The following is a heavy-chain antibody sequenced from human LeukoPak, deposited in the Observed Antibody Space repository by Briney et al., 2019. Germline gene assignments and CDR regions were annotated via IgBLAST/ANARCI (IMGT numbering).Heavy chain of an antibody. J-gene: IGHJ4*02. CDR2: ISDSGDAT. CDR1: GFIFSYYG. Sequence: GGSLRLSCEVSGFIFSYYGMNWVRQAPGKGLEWVSAISDSGDATYYADSVKGRFTISSDNSKGTLYLQMNNLRAEDTALYYCAKERGHSKPFDYWGQGTLVTVSS. CDR3: AKERGHSKPFDY. V-gene: IGHV3-23*01. D-gene: IGHD4-23*01.